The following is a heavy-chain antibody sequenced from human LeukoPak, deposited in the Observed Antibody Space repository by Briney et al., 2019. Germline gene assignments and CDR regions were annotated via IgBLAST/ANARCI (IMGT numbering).Heavy chain of an antibody. V-gene: IGHV3-48*03. CDR1: GFTFSSYE. D-gene: IGHD3-16*02. Sequence: GGSLRLSCAASGFTFSSYEMNWVRQAPGKGLEWVSYISSSGSTIYYADSVKGRFTISRDNAKNSLYLQMNSLRAEDTAVYYCAKDKRDYVWGSYRSGPMRDWGQGTLVTVSS. CDR3: AKDKRDYVWGSYRSGPMRD. CDR2: ISSSGSTI. J-gene: IGHJ4*02.